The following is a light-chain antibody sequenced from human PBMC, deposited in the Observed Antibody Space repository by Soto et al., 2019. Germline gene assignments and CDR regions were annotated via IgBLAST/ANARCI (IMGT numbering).Light chain of an antibody. CDR1: QSISNH. J-gene: IGKJ3*01. CDR3: QQYNYWPRFC. Sequence: DMQMTQSPSSLSASVEDRVIITCRASQSISNHLNWYQQKPGKAPKLLIFAASSLQSGVPSRFSGSGSGTEFTLTISSLQSEDFAVYYCQQYNYWPRFCFGPGTKVDIK. V-gene: IGKV1-39*01. CDR2: AAS.